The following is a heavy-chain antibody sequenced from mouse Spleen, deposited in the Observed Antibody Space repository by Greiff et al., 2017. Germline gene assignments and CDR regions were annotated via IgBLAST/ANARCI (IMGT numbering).Heavy chain of an antibody. CDR3: ARLGGSYAMDY. CDR2: IYPGSGNT. D-gene: IGHD4-1*01. V-gene: IGHV1-76*01. CDR1: GYTFTDYY. Sequence: QVQLQQSGAELVRPGASVKLSCKASGYTFTDYYINWVKQRPGQGLEWIARIYPGSGNTYYNEKFKGKATLTAEKSSSTAYMQLSSLTSEDSAVYFCARLGGSYAMDYWGQGTSVTVSS. J-gene: IGHJ4*01.